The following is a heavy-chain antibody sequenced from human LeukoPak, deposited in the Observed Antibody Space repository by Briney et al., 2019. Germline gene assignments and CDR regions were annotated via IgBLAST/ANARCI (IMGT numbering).Heavy chain of an antibody. Sequence: PGGSLRLSCAASGFTFDDYGMSWVRQAPGKGLEWVPGINWNGGSTGYADSVKGRFTISRDNAKNSLYLQMNSLRAEDTALYYCAREDKDSSSSHTRDYWGQGTLVTVSS. V-gene: IGHV3-20*04. CDR1: GFTFDDYG. CDR2: INWNGGST. J-gene: IGHJ4*02. D-gene: IGHD6-6*01. CDR3: AREDKDSSSSHTRDY.